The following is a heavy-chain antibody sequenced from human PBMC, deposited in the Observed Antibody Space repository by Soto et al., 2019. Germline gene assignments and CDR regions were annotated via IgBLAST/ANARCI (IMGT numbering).Heavy chain of an antibody. CDR3: GRRDCYNYFDY. J-gene: IGHJ4*02. D-gene: IGHD2-21*01. CDR2: IYYSGST. CDR1: GSPISSYY. V-gene: IGHV4-59*01. Sequence: SETLSLTCTVSGSPISSYYWSWIRQPPGKGLEWIGYIYYSGSTNYSPSLKSRVTISVDTSKNQFSLKLSPVTAADTAVYYCGRRDCYNYFDYWGQGTLVTVYS.